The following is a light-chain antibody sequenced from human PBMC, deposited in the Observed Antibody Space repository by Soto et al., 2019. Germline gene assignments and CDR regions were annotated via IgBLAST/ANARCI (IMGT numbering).Light chain of an antibody. V-gene: IGKV3-20*01. CDR1: QSVSSSY. CDR3: QQYGSSPPIT. CDR2: GAS. Sequence: EIVLTQSPGTLSLSPGERATLSCRASQSVSSSYLAWYQQKPGQAPRLLIYGASSRATCIPDRFSGSGSGTDFTLTISRLEPEDFAVDYCQQYGSSPPITFGQGTRLEIK. J-gene: IGKJ5*01.